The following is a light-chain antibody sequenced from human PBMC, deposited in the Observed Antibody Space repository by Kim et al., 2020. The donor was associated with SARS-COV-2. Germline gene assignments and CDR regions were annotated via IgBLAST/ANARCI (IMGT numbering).Light chain of an antibody. CDR1: QSVNSN. V-gene: IGKV3-15*01. Sequence: IVMTQSPATLSLSPGERATLSCRASQSVNSNIAWFQQNPGQAPRLLIYGASTRVTGIPARFSGSGSGTEFTLTISNLQSEDFAVYYCQQYDDWPRTFGGGTKVDIK. CDR3: QQYDDWPRT. CDR2: GAS. J-gene: IGKJ4*02.